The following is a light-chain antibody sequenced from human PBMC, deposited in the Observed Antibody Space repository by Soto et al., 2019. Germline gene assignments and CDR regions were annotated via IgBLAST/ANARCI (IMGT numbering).Light chain of an antibody. CDR2: DTS. V-gene: IGLV7-46*01. J-gene: IGLJ3*02. CDR1: TGAVTSGHY. Sequence: QAVVGQGASLSVSPGGTYTLTCGSSTGAVTSGHYPYWFQQKPGQAPRTLIYDTSNKHSWTPARFSGSLLGGKAALTLSGAQPQDESDYYCLLSYSGGRPVFGGGTKVTVL. CDR3: LLSYSGGRPV.